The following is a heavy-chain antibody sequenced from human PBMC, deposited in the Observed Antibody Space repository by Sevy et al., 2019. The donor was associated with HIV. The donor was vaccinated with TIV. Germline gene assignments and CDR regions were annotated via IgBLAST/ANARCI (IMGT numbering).Heavy chain of an antibody. J-gene: IGHJ4*02. V-gene: IGHV5-10-1*01. CDR1: GYSFTSYW. CDR3: ARHPMGLGIASSVDY. CDR2: IDPSDSYT. D-gene: IGHD7-27*01. Sequence: GESLKISCKGSGYSFTSYWINWVRQMPGKGLEWMGRIDPSDSYTNYSPSFQGHVTISADKSISTAYLQWTSLKASDTAMYYCARHPMGLGIASSVDYWGQGTLVTVSS.